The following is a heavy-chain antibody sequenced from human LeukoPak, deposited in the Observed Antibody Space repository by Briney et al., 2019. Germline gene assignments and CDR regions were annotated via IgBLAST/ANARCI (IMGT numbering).Heavy chain of an antibody. CDR3: ARDGYGDYVSYFQH. CDR1: GGTFSSYA. J-gene: IGHJ1*01. D-gene: IGHD4-17*01. CDR2: IIPIFGTA. V-gene: IGHV1-69*05. Sequence: SEKVSCKASGGTFSSYAISWVRQANGQGLEWMGGIIPIFGTANYAQKFQVRVTMTTDTSTSTAYMELRSLRSDDTAVYYCARDGYGDYVSYFQHWGQGTLVIVSS.